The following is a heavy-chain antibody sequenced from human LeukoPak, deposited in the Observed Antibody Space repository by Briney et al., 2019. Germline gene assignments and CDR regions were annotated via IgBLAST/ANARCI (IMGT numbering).Heavy chain of an antibody. D-gene: IGHD5-24*01. V-gene: IGHV3-7*05. CDR2: IKQDGSEK. CDR3: AKVQEMDTILPPFHY. Sequence: PGGSLRLSCAASGFTFGTYWMSWVRQAPGKGLEWVASIKQDGSEKYYVDSVKGRFTISRDNAKNSLYLQMNSPRAADTAIYYCAKVQEMDTILPPFHYWGQGTLVTVSS. CDR1: GFTFGTYW. J-gene: IGHJ4*02.